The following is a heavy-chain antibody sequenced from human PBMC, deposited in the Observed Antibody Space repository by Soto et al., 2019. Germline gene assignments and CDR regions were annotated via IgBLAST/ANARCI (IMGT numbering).Heavy chain of an antibody. Sequence: ASVKVSCKASGYTFTSYYMHWVRQAPGQGLEWMGIINLSGGSTSYAQKFQGRVTMTRDTSTCTVYMELSSLRSEDTAVYYCARGIAAAGTGGYMDVWGKGTTVTVSS. CDR2: INLSGGST. CDR3: ARGIAAAGTGGYMDV. CDR1: GYTFTSYY. D-gene: IGHD6-13*01. V-gene: IGHV1-46*03. J-gene: IGHJ6*03.